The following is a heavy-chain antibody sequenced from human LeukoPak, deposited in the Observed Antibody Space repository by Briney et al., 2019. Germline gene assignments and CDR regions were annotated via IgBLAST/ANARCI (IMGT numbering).Heavy chain of an antibody. Sequence: PSGTLSLTCTFSGGSISRGGYYWNWIRQPPGKGLEWIGYIYYSGSTYYNPSLKSRVTISVDTSKNQFSLKLSSVTAADTAVYYCARAQLYYYGMDVWGQGTTVTVSS. CDR1: GGSISRGGYY. J-gene: IGHJ6*02. CDR2: IYYSGST. CDR3: ARAQLYYYGMDV. V-gene: IGHV4-31*03.